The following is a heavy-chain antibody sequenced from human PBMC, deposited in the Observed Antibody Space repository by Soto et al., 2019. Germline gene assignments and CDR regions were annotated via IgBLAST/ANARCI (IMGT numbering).Heavy chain of an antibody. CDR2: IIPVFGAP. Sequence: QVQLVQSGAEVKKPGSSVKISCRTSGGPFKADAVSWVRQAPGQGLEWLGGIIPVFGAPTYAQDFQGRVNITADKSTSTAYMELSSLRFDDTAMYYCATDRAAASGIHAYDIWGQGTMVAVSS. V-gene: IGHV1-69*06. CDR1: GGPFKADA. D-gene: IGHD6-25*01. J-gene: IGHJ3*02. CDR3: ATDRAAASGIHAYDI.